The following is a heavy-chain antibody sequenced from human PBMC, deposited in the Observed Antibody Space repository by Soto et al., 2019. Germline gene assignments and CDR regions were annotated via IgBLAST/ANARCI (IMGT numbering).Heavy chain of an antibody. CDR1: GGSISSGAYY. J-gene: IGHJ6*02. Sequence: TLSLTCTVFGGSISSGAYYWSWIRQHPGKGLEWIGYIYYSGSTYYNPSLKSRVTISVDTSKNQFSLKLSSVTAADTAVYYCASLKSSSWYVNRRYYCAMLVCGQATTVTVSS. D-gene: IGHD6-13*01. CDR2: IYYSGST. CDR3: ASLKSSSWYVNRRYYCAMLV. V-gene: IGHV4-31*03.